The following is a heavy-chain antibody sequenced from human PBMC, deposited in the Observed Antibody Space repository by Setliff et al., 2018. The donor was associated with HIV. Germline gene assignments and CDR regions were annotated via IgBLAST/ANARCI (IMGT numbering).Heavy chain of an antibody. J-gene: IGHJ4*02. CDR1: GFTFSSYW. V-gene: IGHV3-74*01. CDR2: INSDGSST. D-gene: IGHD3-22*01. CDR3: ARTNNNYYYDTSDYFAGYYFDS. Sequence: GGSLRLSCAASGFTFSSYWMHWVRQAPGKGLVWVSRINSDGSSTSYADSVKGRFTISRDNAKNTLYLQMNSLRAEDTAVYYCARTNNNYYYDTSDYFAGYYFDSWGQGTLVTAPQ.